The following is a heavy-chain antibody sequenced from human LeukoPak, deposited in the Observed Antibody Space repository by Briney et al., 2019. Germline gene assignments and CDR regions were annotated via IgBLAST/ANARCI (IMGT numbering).Heavy chain of an antibody. V-gene: IGHV4-34*01. CDR2: INHSGST. J-gene: IGHJ4*02. CDR1: GGSFNGYY. CDR3: ASRYSGSYSAGEPDGYYFDY. D-gene: IGHD1-26*01. Sequence: PSETLSLTCAVYGGSFNGYYWSWIRQPPGKGLEWIGEINHSGSTNYNPSLKSRVTISVDTSKNQFSLKLSSVTAADTAVYYCASRYSGSYSAGEPDGYYFDYWGQGTLVTVSS.